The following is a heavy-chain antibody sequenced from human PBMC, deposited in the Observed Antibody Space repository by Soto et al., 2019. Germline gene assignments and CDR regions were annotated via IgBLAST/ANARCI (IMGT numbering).Heavy chain of an antibody. Sequence: SETLSLTCTVSGGSISSGDYYWSWIRQPPGKGLEWIGYIYYSGSTYYNPSLKSRVTISVDTSKNQFSLKLSSATAADTAVYYCARDRIQLWFVNGMDVWGQGTTVTVSS. CDR1: GGSISSGDYY. D-gene: IGHD5-18*01. CDR2: IYYSGST. J-gene: IGHJ6*02. V-gene: IGHV4-30-4*01. CDR3: ARDRIQLWFVNGMDV.